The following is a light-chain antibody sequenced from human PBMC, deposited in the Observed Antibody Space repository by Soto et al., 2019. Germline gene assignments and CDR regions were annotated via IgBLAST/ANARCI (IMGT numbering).Light chain of an antibody. CDR1: QSVSSSY. J-gene: IGKJ2*01. CDR2: DAS. V-gene: IGKV3D-20*01. CDR3: QQYCSSPYT. Sequence: EIVLTQSPATLSLSPGERATLSCRASQSVSSSYLAWYQQKPGLAPRLLLYDASSKATGIPDRFSGSGSGTDFTLTICRLEPEDFAVYYCQQYCSSPYTFGQGTKLEIK.